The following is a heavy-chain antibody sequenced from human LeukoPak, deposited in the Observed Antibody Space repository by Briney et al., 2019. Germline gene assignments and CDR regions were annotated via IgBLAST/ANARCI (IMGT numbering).Heavy chain of an antibody. D-gene: IGHD3-22*01. J-gene: IGHJ6*02. CDR1: GGSISSYS. V-gene: IGHV4-59*01. CDR2: IYDSGST. CDR3: ARDGRYYYDSSSFHYYYGMDV. Sequence: SQTLSLTCTVSGGSISSYSWSWIRQPPGKGLEWIGYIYDSGSTNYNPSLKSRVTISVDTSKNQFSLRLSSVTAADTAVYYCARDGRYYYDSSSFHYYYGMDVWGQGTTVTVSS.